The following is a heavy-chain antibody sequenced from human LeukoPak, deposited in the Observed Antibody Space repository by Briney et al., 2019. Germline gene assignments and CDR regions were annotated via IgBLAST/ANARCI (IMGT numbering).Heavy chain of an antibody. D-gene: IGHD6-13*01. CDR1: GGSISSYY. CDR3: ARAIAAAGRTHYYFYMDV. J-gene: IGHJ6*03. V-gene: IGHV4-4*07. CDR2: IYTSGST. Sequence: SETLSLTCTVSGGSISSYYWSWIRQPAGKGLEWIGRIYTSGSTNYNPSLKSRVTMSVDTSKNQFSLKLSSVTAADTAVYYCARAIAAAGRTHYYFYMDVWGKGTTVTVSS.